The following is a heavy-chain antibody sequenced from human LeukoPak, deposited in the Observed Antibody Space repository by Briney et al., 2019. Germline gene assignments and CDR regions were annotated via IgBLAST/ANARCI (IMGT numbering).Heavy chain of an antibody. CDR1: GYTFADYY. Sequence: ASVTVSCTASGYTFADYYIHWVRQAPGQGHEWMGWIYPKSGGTNSAQKFQGRVTMTRDTSISTAYMELSRLKFDDTAVYYCARVSTSGYRDWLDPWGQGTLVTVSS. J-gene: IGHJ5*02. CDR2: IYPKSGGT. D-gene: IGHD3-9*01. CDR3: ARVSTSGYRDWLDP. V-gene: IGHV1-2*02.